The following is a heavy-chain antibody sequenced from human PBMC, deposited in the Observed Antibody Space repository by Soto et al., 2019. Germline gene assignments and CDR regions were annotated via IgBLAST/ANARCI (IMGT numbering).Heavy chain of an antibody. J-gene: IGHJ4*02. V-gene: IGHV1-8*01. CDR3: LWVGATNVDY. CDR2: MNPNSGNT. CDR1: GYTFTSYD. D-gene: IGHD1-26*01. Sequence: GASVKVSCKASGYTFTSYDINWVRQATGQGLEWMGWMNPNSGNTGYAQKFQGRVTMTRNTSISTAYMELSSLRSEDTAGYYRLWVGATNVDYWGQGTLVTVSS.